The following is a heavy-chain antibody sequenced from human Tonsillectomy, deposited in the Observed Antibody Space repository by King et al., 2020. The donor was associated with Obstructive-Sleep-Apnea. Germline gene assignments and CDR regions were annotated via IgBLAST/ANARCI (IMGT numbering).Heavy chain of an antibody. V-gene: IGHV3-11*01. CDR2: FRRSGSPT. CDR3: AGESEYFYASGLVDV. J-gene: IGHJ6*02. CDR1: GFTFGAYY. D-gene: IGHD2/OR15-2a*01. Sequence: VQLVESGGGLVKPGGALRLSCAASGFTFGAYYISWIRQAPWEGLEWIAEFRRSGSPTSYAAPVKGRLTISRDKAKNLLYLQMTILRVEDTAVYYCAGESEYFYASGLVDVWGQGTTVTVSS.